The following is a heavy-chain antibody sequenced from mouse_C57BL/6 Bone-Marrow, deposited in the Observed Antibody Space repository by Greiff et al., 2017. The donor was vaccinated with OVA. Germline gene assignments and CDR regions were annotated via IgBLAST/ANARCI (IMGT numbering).Heavy chain of an antibody. V-gene: IGHV1-15*01. J-gene: IGHJ4*01. CDR2: IDPETGGT. Sequence: VKLVESGAELVRPGASVTLSCKASGYTFTDYEMHWVKQTPVHGLEWIGAIDPETGGTAYNQKFKGKAILTADKSSSTAYMELRSLTSEDSAVYYCTRGLPHYYAMDYWGQGTSVTVSS. D-gene: IGHD2-2*01. CDR1: GYTFTDYE. CDR3: TRGLPHYYAMDY.